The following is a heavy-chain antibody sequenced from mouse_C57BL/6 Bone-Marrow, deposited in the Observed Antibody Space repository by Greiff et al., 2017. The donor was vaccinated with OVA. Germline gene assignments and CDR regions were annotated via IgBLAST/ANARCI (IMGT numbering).Heavy chain of an antibody. V-gene: IGHV1-82*01. Sequence: QVQLQQSGPELVKPGASVKISCKASGYAFSSSWMNWVKQRPGKGLEWIGRIYPGDGDTNYNGKFKGKATLTADKSSSTAYMQLSSLTSEDSAVYFCFTTVVARDYWGQGTTLTVSS. CDR2: IYPGDGDT. D-gene: IGHD1-1*01. CDR3: FTTVVARDY. J-gene: IGHJ2*01. CDR1: GYAFSSSW.